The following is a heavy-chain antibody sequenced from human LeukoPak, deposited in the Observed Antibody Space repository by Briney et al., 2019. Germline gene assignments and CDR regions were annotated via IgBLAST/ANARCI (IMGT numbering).Heavy chain of an antibody. J-gene: IGHJ4*02. Sequence: ASVKVSCKAPGYTFTGYYMHWVRQAPGQGLEWMGWINPNSGGTNYAQKFQGRVTMTRDTSISTAYMELSRLRSDDTAVYYCARDRSVITFGGVIVIVNYFDYWGQGTLVTVSS. D-gene: IGHD3-16*02. CDR1: GYTFTGYY. V-gene: IGHV1-2*02. CDR3: ARDRSVITFGGVIVIVNYFDY. CDR2: INPNSGGT.